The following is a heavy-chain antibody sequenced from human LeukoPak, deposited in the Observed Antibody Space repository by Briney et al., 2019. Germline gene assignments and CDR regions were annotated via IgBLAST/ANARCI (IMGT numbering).Heavy chain of an antibody. D-gene: IGHD4/OR15-4a*01. CDR3: ARRPGEYGGNDFDY. V-gene: IGHV4-39*01. CDR2: IYYSGTT. CDR1: GGSINSRSDY. Sequence: SETLSLTCTVSGGSINSRSDYWGWIRQPPGQGLEWIGSIYYSGTTHYNPSLKSRITMSIDTSKNQFSLRLSSVTAADTAVYYCARRPGEYGGNDFDYWGQGTLVTVSS. J-gene: IGHJ4*02.